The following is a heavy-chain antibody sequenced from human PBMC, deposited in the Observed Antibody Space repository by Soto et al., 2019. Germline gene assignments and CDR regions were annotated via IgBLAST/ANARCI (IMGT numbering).Heavy chain of an antibody. CDR2: IWYDGSNK. D-gene: IGHD2-15*01. Sequence: GGSLRLSCAASGFTFSSYGMHWVRQAPGKGLEWVAVIWYDGSNKYYADSVKGRFTISRDNSKNTLYLQMNSLRAEDTAVYYCARDTHKHRVVAADYYFDYWGQGTLVTVSS. V-gene: IGHV3-33*01. J-gene: IGHJ4*02. CDR3: ARDTHKHRVVAADYYFDY. CDR1: GFTFSSYG.